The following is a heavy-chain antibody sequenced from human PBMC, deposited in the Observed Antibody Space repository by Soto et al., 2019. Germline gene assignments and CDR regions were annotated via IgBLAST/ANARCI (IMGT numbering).Heavy chain of an antibody. D-gene: IGHD7-27*01. Sequence: SETLSLTCTVSGGSISSSSYYWGWIRQPPGKGLEWIGSIYYSGSTYYNPSLKSRVTISVDTSKNQFSLKLSSVTAADTAVYYCARLAGRLTGVDYFDYWGQGTLVTVSS. CDR2: IYYSGST. CDR3: ARLAGRLTGVDYFDY. V-gene: IGHV4-39*01. CDR1: GGSISSSSYY. J-gene: IGHJ4*02.